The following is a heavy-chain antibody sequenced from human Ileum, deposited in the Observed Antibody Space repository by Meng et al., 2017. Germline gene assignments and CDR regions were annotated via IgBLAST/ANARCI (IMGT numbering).Heavy chain of an antibody. V-gene: IGHV6-1*01. CDR2: TYYRSKWYS. CDR1: GGSVSSNMAA. CDR3: ASGSGSLDY. J-gene: IGHJ4*02. Sequence: HRPPAGPEVVKPSQALSLTCAVSGGSVSSNMAAWNWIRQSPLRGLEWLGRTYYRSKWYSEYAVSVKSRISITPDTPKNQFSLQMNSVTPEDTAVYYCASGSGSLDYWGPGTLVTVSS. D-gene: IGHD3-3*01.